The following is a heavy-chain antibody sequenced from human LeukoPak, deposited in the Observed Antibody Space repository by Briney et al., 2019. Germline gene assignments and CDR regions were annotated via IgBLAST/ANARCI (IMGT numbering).Heavy chain of an antibody. CDR3: ARQGVGATPTGAFDI. CDR1: GYSFTSYW. J-gene: IGHJ3*02. Sequence: GESLKISCKGSGYSFTSYWIGWVRQVPGKGLEWMGIIYPGDSDTRYSPSFQGQVTISADKSISTAYLQWSSLKASDTAMYYCARQGVGATPTGAFDIWGQGTMVTVSS. CDR2: IYPGDSDT. V-gene: IGHV5-51*01. D-gene: IGHD1-26*01.